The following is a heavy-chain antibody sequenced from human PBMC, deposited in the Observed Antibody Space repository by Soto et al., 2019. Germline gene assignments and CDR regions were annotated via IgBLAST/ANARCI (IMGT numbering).Heavy chain of an antibody. V-gene: IGHV4-39*01. CDR2: IYYSGST. CDR1: GGSISSSSYY. D-gene: IGHD3-9*01. Sequence: TLSLTCTVSGGSISSSSYYWGWIRQPPGKGLEWIGSIYYSGSTYYNPSLKSRVTISVDTSKNQFSLKLSSVTAADTAVYYCARQGGEYDILTGYYNPGVAFDIWGQGTMVTVSS. J-gene: IGHJ3*02. CDR3: ARQGGEYDILTGYYNPGVAFDI.